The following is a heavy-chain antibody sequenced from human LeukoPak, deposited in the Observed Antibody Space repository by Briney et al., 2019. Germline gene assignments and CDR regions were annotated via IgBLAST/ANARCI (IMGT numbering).Heavy chain of an antibody. V-gene: IGHV1-2*02. CDR2: INPNSGGT. J-gene: IGHJ4*02. D-gene: IGHD6-6*01. CDR3: ARAREYSSSGDFDY. Sequence: GASVKVSCKASGYTFTGYYMHWVRQAPGQGLEWMGWINPNSGGTNYAQKFQGRVTMTRGTSISTAYMELSRLRSDDTAVYYCARAREYSSSGDFDYWGQGTLVTVSS. CDR1: GYTFTGYY.